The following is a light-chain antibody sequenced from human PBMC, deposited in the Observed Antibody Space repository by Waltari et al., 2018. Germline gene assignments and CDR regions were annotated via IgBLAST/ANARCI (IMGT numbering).Light chain of an antibody. CDR1: QSISSY. CDR3: QQSYNIPRT. V-gene: IGKV1-39*01. J-gene: IGKJ1*01. Sequence: DIQMTQSPSSLSASVGDRVTITCRASQSISSYLNWYQQKQGSAPKLLIFAASTLHSGVPSRFSGGGSGTDFTLTISSLQPEDSATYYCQQSYNIPRTFGQGTKVEI. CDR2: AAS.